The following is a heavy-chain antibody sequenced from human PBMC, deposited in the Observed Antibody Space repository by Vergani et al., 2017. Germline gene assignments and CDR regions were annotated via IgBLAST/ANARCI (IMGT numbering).Heavy chain of an antibody. J-gene: IGHJ5*02. CDR1: GFTSAGYA. Sequence: EVQLEESGGGLVLPGRSLRLSCVASGFTSAGYAMHWVRQAPGKGLEWVSGISWNSNSIGYADSVKGRFTISRDNAKNSLYLQINSLRAEDTALYYCAKXLGTSSGGGWFDPWGQGTLVTVSS. CDR2: ISWNSNSI. V-gene: IGHV3-9*02. CDR3: AKXLGTSSGGGWFDP. D-gene: IGHD6-6*01.